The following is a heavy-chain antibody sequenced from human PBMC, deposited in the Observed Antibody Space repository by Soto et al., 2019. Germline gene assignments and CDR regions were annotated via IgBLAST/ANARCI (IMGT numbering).Heavy chain of an antibody. J-gene: IGHJ6*03. CDR1: GYTFTGYY. CDR3: ARDRTRAGTNYYYYYYMEV. CDR2: INPNSGGT. V-gene: IGHV1-2*04. D-gene: IGHD1-1*01. Sequence: ASLKVSCNSSGYTFTGYYMHCVRHTPGQGLEWMGWINPNSGGTNYAQKFQGWVTMTRDTSISTAYMELSRLRSDDTAVYYCARDRTRAGTNYYYYYYMEVWGKGTTVTVSS.